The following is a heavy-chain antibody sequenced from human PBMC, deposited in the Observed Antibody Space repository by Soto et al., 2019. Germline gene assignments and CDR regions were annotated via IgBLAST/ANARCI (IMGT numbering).Heavy chain of an antibody. D-gene: IGHD3-10*01. J-gene: IGHJ4*02. Sequence: EVQVVESGGASVQPGGSLRLSCAASGFTFTSYWMHWVRQAPGKGLLWMSRIKGDETTSSYADSVKGRFTISRDNAKNTAYLQMNSLRAEDTAVYYCARGAFGSYYVDYWGQGTLVTVSS. CDR3: ARGAFGSYYVDY. CDR1: GFTFTSYW. CDR2: IKGDETTS. V-gene: IGHV3-74*01.